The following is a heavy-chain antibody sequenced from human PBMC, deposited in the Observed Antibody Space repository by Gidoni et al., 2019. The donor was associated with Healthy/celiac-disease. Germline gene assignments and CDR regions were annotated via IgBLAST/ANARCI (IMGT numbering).Heavy chain of an antibody. CDR3: ASGEYYDSSGYPPYYFDY. CDR2: IWYDGSNK. D-gene: IGHD3-22*01. J-gene: IGHJ4*02. Sequence: QVQLVESGGGVVQPGRSLRLSCAASGFTFSSYGMHWVRQAPGKGLEWVAVIWYDGSNKYNADSVKGRFTISRDNSKNTLYLQMNSLRAEDTAVYYCASGEYYDSSGYPPYYFDYWGQGTLVTVSS. V-gene: IGHV3-33*01. CDR1: GFTFSSYG.